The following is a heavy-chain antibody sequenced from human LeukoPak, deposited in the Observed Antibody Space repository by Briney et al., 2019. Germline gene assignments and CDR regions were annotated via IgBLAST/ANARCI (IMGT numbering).Heavy chain of an antibody. D-gene: IGHD3/OR15-3a*01. V-gene: IGHV1-18*04. CDR3: ARGYSEKDWAYWYFDL. CDR1: GYTFASYG. CDR2: ISAYNGNT. J-gene: IGHJ2*01. Sequence: ASVKVSCKASGYTFASYGISWVRQAPGQGLEWMGWISAYNGNTNYAQKLQGRVTMSTDTSTSTAYMELRSLRSDDTAVYYCARGYSEKDWAYWYFDLWGRGTLVTVSS.